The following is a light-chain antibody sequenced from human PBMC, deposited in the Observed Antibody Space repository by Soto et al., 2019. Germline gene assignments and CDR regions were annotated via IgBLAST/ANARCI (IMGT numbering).Light chain of an antibody. Sequence: ENVLTQSPGTLCLSPGERATLSCRASQSVDRNYLAWYQQKPGQAPRLLINGASTRATGIPDRFSGSGSGTDFTLTISRLEAEDSAVYYCQQYDSSPGTFGQGTKVEIK. V-gene: IGKV3-20*01. CDR1: QSVDRNY. CDR2: GAS. CDR3: QQYDSSPGT. J-gene: IGKJ1*01.